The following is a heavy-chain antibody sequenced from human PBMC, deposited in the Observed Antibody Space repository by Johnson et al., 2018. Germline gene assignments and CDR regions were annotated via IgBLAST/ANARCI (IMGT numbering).Heavy chain of an antibody. D-gene: IGHD4-23*01. CDR3: VRWAGNSNTGYRMDV. CDR2: ISHDGSET. CDR1: GYTFTIGG. J-gene: IGHJ6*03. V-gene: IGHV3-30*03. Sequence: VQLLESGGGVVQPGRSLRVSCEASGYTFTIGGLHWARPAPGKGLEWVAAISHDGSETPYADSVTGRFPISRDDSKNTRYLQMNSLRVEDTATYYCVRWAGNSNTGYRMDVWGKGTTVSVSS.